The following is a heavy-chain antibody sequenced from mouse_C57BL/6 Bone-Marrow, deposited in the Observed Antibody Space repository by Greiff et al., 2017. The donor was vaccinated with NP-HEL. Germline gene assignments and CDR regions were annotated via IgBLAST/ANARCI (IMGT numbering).Heavy chain of an antibody. CDR1: GYTFTSYW. D-gene: IGHD3-2*02. J-gene: IGHJ2*01. CDR3: ARYSSGYVGDFDY. CDR2: IYPGSGST. V-gene: IGHV1-55*01. Sequence: QVQLQQPGAELVKPGASVKMSCKASGYTFTSYWITWVKQRPGQGLEWIGDIYPGSGSTNYNEKFKSKATLTVDTSSSTAYMQLSSLTSEDSAVYYCARYSSGYVGDFDYWGQGTTLTVSS.